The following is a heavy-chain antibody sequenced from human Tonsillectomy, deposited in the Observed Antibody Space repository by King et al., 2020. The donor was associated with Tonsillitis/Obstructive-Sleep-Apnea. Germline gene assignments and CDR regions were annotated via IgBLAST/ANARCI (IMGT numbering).Heavy chain of an antibody. J-gene: IGHJ4*02. CDR3: AGGAAYCSGGSCYSPGFDY. V-gene: IGHV4-59*01. Sequence: VQLQESGPGLVKPSETLSLTCTVSGGSINSYYWTWIRQPPGKGLEWIGYIYYTWSTNYNPSLKSRVTISMYTSKNQFSLNLSSVTAADTAVDYCAGGAAYCSGGSCYSPGFDYWGQGTLVTVSS. D-gene: IGHD2-15*01. CDR1: GGSINSYY. CDR2: IYYTWST.